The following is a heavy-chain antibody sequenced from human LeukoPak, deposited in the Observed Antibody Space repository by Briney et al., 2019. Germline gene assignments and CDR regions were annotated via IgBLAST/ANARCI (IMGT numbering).Heavy chain of an antibody. D-gene: IGHD3-22*01. J-gene: IGHJ5*02. CDR1: GGPISSGDYY. CDR2: IYYSGST. V-gene: IGHV4-30-4*01. Sequence: PSETLSLTCTVSGGPISSGDYYWSWIRQPPGKGLEWIGYIYYSGSTYYNPSLKSRVTISVDTSKNQFSLKLSSVTAADTAVYYCARAHYYDSSGLSFDPWGQGTLVTVSS. CDR3: ARAHYYDSSGLSFDP.